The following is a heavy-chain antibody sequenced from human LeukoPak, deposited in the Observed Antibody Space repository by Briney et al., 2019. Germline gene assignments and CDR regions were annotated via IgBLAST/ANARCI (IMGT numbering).Heavy chain of an antibody. V-gene: IGHV3-7*01. CDR2: IRQDGSLK. CDR3: ATSSDAPGNY. CDR1: GFTFSSYA. D-gene: IGHD2-2*01. J-gene: IGHJ4*02. Sequence: GGSLRLSCAASGFTFSSYAMSWVRQAPGKGLEWVANIRQDGSLKYYVGSVKGRFTISRDNAENSLYLQMNSLRAEDTAVYYCATSSDAPGNYWGQGTLVTVSS.